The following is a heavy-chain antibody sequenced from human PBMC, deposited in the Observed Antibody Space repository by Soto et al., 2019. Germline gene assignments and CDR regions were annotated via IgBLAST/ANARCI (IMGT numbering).Heavy chain of an antibody. V-gene: IGHV3-23*01. J-gene: IGHJ4*02. Sequence: EVQLLESGGGLAQPGGSLRLSCTASGFTFSTFAVSWVRQAPGKGLEWASTISGHGDNTYYADSVKGRFTISRDNSRNTLFLQMNALRAEDTAMYYCATQAEGRLAPFDYWGQGTLVTVSS. CDR2: ISGHGDNT. CDR1: GFTFSTFA. CDR3: ATQAEGRLAPFDY. D-gene: IGHD3-10*01.